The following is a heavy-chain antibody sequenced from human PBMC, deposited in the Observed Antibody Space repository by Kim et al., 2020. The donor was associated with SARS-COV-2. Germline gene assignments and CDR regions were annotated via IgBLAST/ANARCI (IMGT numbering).Heavy chain of an antibody. CDR2: IYSGGST. CDR3: ASMIAAAGTDYYYYYGMDV. J-gene: IGHJ6*02. Sequence: GGSLRLSCAASGFTVSSNYMSWVRQAPGKGLEWVSVIYSGGSTYYADSVKGRFTISRHNSKNTLYLQMNSLRAEDTAVYYCASMIAAAGTDYYYYYGMDVWGQGTTVTVSS. V-gene: IGHV3-53*04. CDR1: GFTVSSNY. D-gene: IGHD6-13*01.